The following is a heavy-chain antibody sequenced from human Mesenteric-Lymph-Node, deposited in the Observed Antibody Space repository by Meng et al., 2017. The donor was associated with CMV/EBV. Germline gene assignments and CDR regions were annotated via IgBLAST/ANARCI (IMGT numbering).Heavy chain of an antibody. CDR2: IYSGGST. CDR3: ARDLSSSLVYYGMDV. J-gene: IGHJ6*02. Sequence: GESLKISCAASGFTFSSYEMNWVRQAPGKGLEWVSVIYSGGSTYYADSVKGRFTISRDNSKNTLYLQMNSLRAEDTAVYYCARDLSSSLVYYGMDVWGQGTTVTVSS. V-gene: IGHV3-66*02. D-gene: IGHD6-6*01. CDR1: GFTFSSYE.